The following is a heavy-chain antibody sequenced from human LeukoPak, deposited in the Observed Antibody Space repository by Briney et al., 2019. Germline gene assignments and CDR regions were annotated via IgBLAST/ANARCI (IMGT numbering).Heavy chain of an antibody. CDR1: GFTFSTYA. D-gene: IGHD1-26*01. Sequence: PGGSLRLSCAASGFTFSTYAMSWVRQAPGKGPEWVSSFSGNGGATYYADSVKGRFTISRDNSKDTLYPQMNSLRVEDTAVYYCATRGTYISWGPGTLVTVSS. J-gene: IGHJ5*02. CDR3: ATRGTYIS. CDR2: FSGNGGAT. V-gene: IGHV3-23*01.